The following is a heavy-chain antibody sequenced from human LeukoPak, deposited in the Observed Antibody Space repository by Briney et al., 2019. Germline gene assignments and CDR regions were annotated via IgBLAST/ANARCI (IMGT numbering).Heavy chain of an antibody. V-gene: IGHV3-53*01. CDR1: GFTVRSKY. CDR3: ARFTAGWFDP. D-gene: IGHD3-10*01. J-gene: IGHJ5*02. CDR2: IYSGGDT. Sequence: PGGSLRLSCAVSGFTVRSKYMSWVRQAPGKGLEWVSVIYSGGDTYYADSVKGRFSISRDNSENTLFLQMNSLRAEDTAVYYCARFTAGWFDPWGQGTLVTVSS.